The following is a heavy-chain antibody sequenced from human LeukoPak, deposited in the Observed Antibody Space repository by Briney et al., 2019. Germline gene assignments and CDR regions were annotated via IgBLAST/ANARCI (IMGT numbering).Heavy chain of an antibody. CDR3: AREGPYYYDSSGYYSSSYYMDV. D-gene: IGHD3-22*01. J-gene: IGHJ6*03. CDR1: GFTFSSYG. CDR2: ISSSSSYI. Sequence: GRSLRLSCAASGFTFSSYGMNWVRQAPGKGLEWVSSISSSSSYIYYADSVKGRFTISRDNAKNSLYLQMNSLRAEDTAVYYCAREGPYYYDSSGYYSSSYYMDVWGKGTTVTVSS. V-gene: IGHV3-21*01.